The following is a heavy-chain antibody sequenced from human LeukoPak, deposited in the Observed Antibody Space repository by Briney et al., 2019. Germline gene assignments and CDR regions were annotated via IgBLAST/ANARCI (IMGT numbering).Heavy chain of an antibody. J-gene: IGHJ3*02. V-gene: IGHV5-51*01. CDR2: IYPGDSDT. Sequence: GESLKFSCKGSGYSFTSYWIGWVRQMPGKGLEWMGIIYPGDSDTRYSPSFQGQVTISADKSISTAYLQWSSLKASDTAMYYCARLSDYGGQLFDAFDIWGQGTMVTVSS. CDR1: GYSFTSYW. D-gene: IGHD4-23*01. CDR3: ARLSDYGGQLFDAFDI.